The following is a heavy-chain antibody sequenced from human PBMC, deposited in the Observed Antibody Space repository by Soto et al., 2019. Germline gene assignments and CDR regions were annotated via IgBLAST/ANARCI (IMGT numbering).Heavy chain of an antibody. CDR2: ISGSGGAT. CDR3: AKGATMVRVPIYH. J-gene: IGHJ1*01. Sequence: EVQLLESGGVWVPPGGSLRLSCAASGFTFSDYGMTGVRQAPGRGLEWVSVISGSGGATYYADSVKGRFTISRDNSKNTLYLHVNNLRAEDTAMSYCAKGATMVRVPIYHWCQGNMVTVSA. CDR1: GFTFSDYG. D-gene: IGHD3-10*01. V-gene: IGHV3-23*01.